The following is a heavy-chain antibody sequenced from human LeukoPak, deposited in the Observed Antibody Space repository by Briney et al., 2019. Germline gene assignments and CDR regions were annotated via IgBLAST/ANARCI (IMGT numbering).Heavy chain of an antibody. CDR2: ISSSSYI. J-gene: IGHJ4*02. V-gene: IGHV3-21*01. CDR3: ARDSTARNIGFYYYDSSGSFDY. CDR1: GFTFSSCS. Sequence: PGGSLRLSCAASGFTFSSCSMNWVRQAPGKGLEWVSSISSSSYIYYADSVKGRFTISRDNAKNSLYLQMNSLRAEDTAVYYCARDSTARNIGFYYYDSSGSFDYWGQGTPVTVSS. D-gene: IGHD3-22*01.